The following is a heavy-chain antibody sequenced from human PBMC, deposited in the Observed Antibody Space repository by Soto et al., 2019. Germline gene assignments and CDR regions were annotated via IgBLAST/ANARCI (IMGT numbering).Heavy chain of an antibody. J-gene: IGHJ3*01. CDR1: GFTFSAYA. D-gene: IGHD3-10*01. Sequence: VGSLRLSCAASGFTFSAYAMHWVRQAPGKGLEWVAVISYDGTNNYYADSVKGRFTISRDNSKNTLFLQMNSLRSEDTAVYYCATITVVRGVTYDAFDFWGQGTMVTVSS. CDR2: ISYDGTNN. CDR3: ATITVVRGVTYDAFDF. V-gene: IGHV3-30-3*01.